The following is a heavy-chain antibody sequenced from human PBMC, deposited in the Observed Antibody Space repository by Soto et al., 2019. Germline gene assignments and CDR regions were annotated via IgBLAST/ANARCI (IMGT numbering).Heavy chain of an antibody. CDR1: GFTVSTQY. CDR3: ARDPWAADY. D-gene: IGHD3-16*01. J-gene: IGHJ4*02. V-gene: IGHV3-66*01. CDR2: IYSRGST. Sequence: EVQLVESGGGLVQPGGSLRLSCAASGFTVSTQYMSWVRQAPGKGLEWVSEIYSRGSTFYADSVRGRFTISRDNSTNTVNLQMNSLRDEDAAVYYCARDPWAADYWGQGSLVTVCS.